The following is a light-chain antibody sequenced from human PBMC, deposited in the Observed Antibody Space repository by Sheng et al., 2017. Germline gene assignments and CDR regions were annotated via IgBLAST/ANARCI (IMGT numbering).Light chain of an antibody. CDR2: GAS. Sequence: EIVLTQSPGTLSLSPGERATLSCRASQSVSSYLAWYQQKPGQVPSLLIYGASTRATGIPARFSGSGSGTEFTLTISSLQSEDFAVYYCQQYNKWPRTFGQGTKVEIK. CDR1: QSVSSY. CDR3: QQYNKWPRT. V-gene: IGKV3-15*01. J-gene: IGKJ1*01.